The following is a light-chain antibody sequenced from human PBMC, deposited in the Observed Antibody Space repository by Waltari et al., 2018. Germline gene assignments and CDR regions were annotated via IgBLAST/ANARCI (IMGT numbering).Light chain of an antibody. V-gene: IGKV3-15*01. CDR3: QQYNSWPLT. J-gene: IGKJ4*01. CDR1: QSVTTD. CDR2: SAS. Sequence: EKLLTQSPLALSVSPGDTVTLACRASQSVTTDFAWYQQQPGQSPRLLIYSASARATGIPARFTGSGSGTQFTLTITDLQPGDFALYFCQQYNSWPLTFGGGTKVAIK.